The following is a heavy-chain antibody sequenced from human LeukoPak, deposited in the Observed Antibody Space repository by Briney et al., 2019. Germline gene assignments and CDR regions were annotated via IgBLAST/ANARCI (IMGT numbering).Heavy chain of an antibody. CDR3: ARCASGYSSGPDYYYYGMDV. CDR1: GGIFSNYA. V-gene: IGHV1-69*13. CDR2: IIPIFGTA. Sequence: ASVKVSCKASGGIFSNYAISWVRQAPGQGLEWMGGIIPIFGTANYAQKFQGRVTITADESTSTAYMELSSLRSEDTAVYYCARCASGYSSGPDYYYYGMDVWGQGTTVTVSS. J-gene: IGHJ6*02. D-gene: IGHD5-18*01.